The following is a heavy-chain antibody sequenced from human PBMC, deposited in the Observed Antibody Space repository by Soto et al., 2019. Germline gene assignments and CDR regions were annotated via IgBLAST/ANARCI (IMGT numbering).Heavy chain of an antibody. V-gene: IGHV3-11*01. CDR1: GFTFSDYY. CDR3: ARAEGETYYYDSSGVYYYYYMDV. Sequence: QVQLVESGGGLVKPGVSLRLSCAASGFTFSDYYMSWIRQAPGKGLEWVSYISSSGSTIYYADSGKGRFTISRDNAKNSLYLQMSSPRAEDTAVYYCARAEGETYYYDSSGVYYYYYMDVWGKGTTVTVSS. D-gene: IGHD3-22*01. J-gene: IGHJ6*03. CDR2: ISSSGSTI.